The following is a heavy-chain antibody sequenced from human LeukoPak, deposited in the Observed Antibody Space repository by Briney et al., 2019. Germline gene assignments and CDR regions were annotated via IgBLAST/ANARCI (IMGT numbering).Heavy chain of an antibody. J-gene: IGHJ4*02. V-gene: IGHV3-21*01. CDR3: ARDFSRVSEY. Sequence: GGSLRLSCAASGFPFSSYSMNWVRQAPGKGLEWVSSISSDSIYIYYADSVKGRFTISRDNAKNSPYLQMNSLRADDTALYYCARDFSRVSEYWGQGTLVTVSS. D-gene: IGHD2-8*01. CDR1: GFPFSSYS. CDR2: ISSDSIYI.